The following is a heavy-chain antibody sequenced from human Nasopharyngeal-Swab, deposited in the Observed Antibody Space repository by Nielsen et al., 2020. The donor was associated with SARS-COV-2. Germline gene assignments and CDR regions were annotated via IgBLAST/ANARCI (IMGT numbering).Heavy chain of an antibody. D-gene: IGHD3-3*01. CDR1: GYTLTELS. V-gene: IGHV1-24*01. CDR2: FDPEDGET. Sequence: ASVKVSCKVSGYTLTELSMHWVRQAHGKGLEWMGGFDPEDGETIYAQKFQGRVTMTEDTSTDTAYMELSSLRSEDTAVYYCATYPLRSGYYTGREFDYWGQGTLVTVSS. J-gene: IGHJ4*02. CDR3: ATYPLRSGYYTGREFDY.